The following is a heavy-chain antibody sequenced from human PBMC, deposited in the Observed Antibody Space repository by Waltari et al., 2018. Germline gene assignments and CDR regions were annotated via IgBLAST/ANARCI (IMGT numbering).Heavy chain of an antibody. Sequence: QVQLQQWGAGLLRASETLSLTCAGYGGSFSGYYWNWIRQPPGKGLEWFGEINHSGSTNYNPSLKSRVTISVDTSKNQFSLKLTSVTAADTSVYYCARGRLSSQLQARGRRGNWFDPWGHGTLVTVSS. D-gene: IGHD6-6*01. V-gene: IGHV4-34*01. CDR3: ARGRLSSQLQARGRRGNWFDP. J-gene: IGHJ5*02. CDR1: GGSFSGYY. CDR2: INHSGST.